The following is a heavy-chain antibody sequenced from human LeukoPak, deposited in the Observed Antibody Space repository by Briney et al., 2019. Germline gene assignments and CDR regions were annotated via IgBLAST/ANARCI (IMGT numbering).Heavy chain of an antibody. J-gene: IGHJ3*02. V-gene: IGHV1-69*04. CDR3: ARARKLYYYDSSGPTGAFDI. CDR2: IIPILGIA. D-gene: IGHD3-22*01. Sequence: ASVKVSCKASGGTFSSYAISWVRQAPGQGLEWMGRIIPILGIANYAQKFQCRVTITADKSTSTAYMELSSLRSEDTAVYYCARARKLYYYDSSGPTGAFDIWGQGTMVTVSS. CDR1: GGTFSSYA.